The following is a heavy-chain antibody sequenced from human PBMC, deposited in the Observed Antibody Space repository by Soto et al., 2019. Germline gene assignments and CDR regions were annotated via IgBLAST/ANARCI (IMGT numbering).Heavy chain of an antibody. Sequence: GGSLRLSCAASGFTFSDYYMSWIRQAPGKGLEWVSYISSSGSTIYYADSVKGRFTISRDNAKNSLYLQMNSLRAEDTAVYYCARDADFWSGYYTHYYYYYMDVWGKGTTVTVSS. CDR3: ARDADFWSGYYTHYYYYYMDV. CDR2: ISSSGSTI. CDR1: GFTFSDYY. J-gene: IGHJ6*03. V-gene: IGHV3-11*01. D-gene: IGHD3-3*01.